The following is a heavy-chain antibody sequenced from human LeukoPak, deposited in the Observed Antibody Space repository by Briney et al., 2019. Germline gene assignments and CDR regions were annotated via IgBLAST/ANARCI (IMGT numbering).Heavy chain of an antibody. CDR3: ARVGAYSSGPTDY. Sequence: GGSLRLSCAASGFTFSNYGMHWVRQAPGKGLEWVAVISYDGNDKYYADSVKGRFTISRDNSKNTLYLQMNSLRAEDTAVYYCARVGAYSSGPTDYWGQGTLVTVSS. D-gene: IGHD6-19*01. CDR2: ISYDGNDK. V-gene: IGHV3-30*03. J-gene: IGHJ4*02. CDR1: GFTFSNYG.